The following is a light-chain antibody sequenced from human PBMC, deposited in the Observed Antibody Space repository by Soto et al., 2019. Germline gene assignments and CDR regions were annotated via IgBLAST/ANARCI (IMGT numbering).Light chain of an antibody. V-gene: IGKV1-5*01. CDR3: QQYDSYPCT. J-gene: IGKJ1*01. Sequence: DIQMTQSPSNLSASVGDRVTITCRASQRISYWLAWYQQKPGKAPKFLIYDVSTLESGVPSRFSGSGSGTEFTLTISSLQPDDFATYFCQQYDSYPCTFGHGAKVEIK. CDR1: QRISYW. CDR2: DVS.